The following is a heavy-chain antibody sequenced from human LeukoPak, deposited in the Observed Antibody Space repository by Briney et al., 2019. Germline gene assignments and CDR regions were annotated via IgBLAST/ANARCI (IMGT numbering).Heavy chain of an antibody. V-gene: IGHV3-21*01. CDR2: IRSSSSYI. CDR3: AREGKLRFLEWLLSFHY. J-gene: IGHJ4*02. Sequence: GGSLRLSCAASGFTFSSYSMNGVRQAPGKGLEWVSSIRSSSSYIYYAHSVKGRFTISRDNAKNSLYLQMNSQRAEDTAVYYCAREGKLRFLEWLLSFHYWGQGTLVTVSA. CDR1: GFTFSSYS. D-gene: IGHD3-3*01.